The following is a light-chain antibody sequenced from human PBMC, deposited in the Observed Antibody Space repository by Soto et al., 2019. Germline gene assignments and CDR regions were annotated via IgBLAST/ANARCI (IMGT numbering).Light chain of an antibody. J-gene: IGKJ1*01. V-gene: IGKV3D-15*01. CDR2: DAS. Sequence: EIVMTQSPATLSVSPGERATLSCRASQSVSSTLAWYQQKPGQAPRLLIYDASNRATGIPARFSGSGSGTDFTLTISSLEPEDFAVYYCQQYNNWPRTFGQGTKVDI. CDR1: QSVSST. CDR3: QQYNNWPRT.